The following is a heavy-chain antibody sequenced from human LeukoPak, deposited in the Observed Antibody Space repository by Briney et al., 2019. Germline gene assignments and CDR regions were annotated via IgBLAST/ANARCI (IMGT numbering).Heavy chain of an antibody. V-gene: IGHV3-23*01. J-gene: IGHJ4*02. CDR3: AKDLYYYDSSGYYYTFDY. Sequence: GGSLRLSCAASGFTFSSYAMSWVRQAPGKGLEWVSAISGSGGSTYYADSVKGRFTISRDNSKNTLYLQMNSLRVEDTAVYYCAKDLYYYDSSGYYYTFDYWGQGTLVTVSS. CDR1: GFTFSSYA. D-gene: IGHD3-22*01. CDR2: ISGSGGST.